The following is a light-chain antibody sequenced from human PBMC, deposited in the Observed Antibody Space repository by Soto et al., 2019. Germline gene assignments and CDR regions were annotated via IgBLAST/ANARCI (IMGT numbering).Light chain of an antibody. Sequence: DIVMTQSPLSLPVTPGEPASISCRSSQSLQHSNGYNYLDWYFQKPGQSPQLLIHLASNRASGVPVRFSGSGSGTDFTLNISSVEAEDVGLYYCMQTLQTPFTFGQGTKLEIK. V-gene: IGKV2-28*01. CDR3: MQTLQTPFT. CDR1: QSLQHSNGYNY. J-gene: IGKJ2*01. CDR2: LAS.